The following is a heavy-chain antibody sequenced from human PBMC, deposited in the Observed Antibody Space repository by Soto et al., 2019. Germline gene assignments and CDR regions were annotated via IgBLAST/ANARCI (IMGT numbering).Heavy chain of an antibody. J-gene: IGHJ6*02. D-gene: IGHD6-13*01. V-gene: IGHV3-74*03. CDR2: VNNDGTDT. CDR1: GFTFSNYW. CDR3: ARGGLQHALDV. Sequence: EVQLVESGGGLVQPGGSLRLSCAASGFTFSNYWMYWVRQAPGKGLVWVSRVNNDGTDTTHADSVKGRFTISRDHAENTLYLQMNRPRAGDQAVYYCARGGLQHALDVWGQGSTVTVSS.